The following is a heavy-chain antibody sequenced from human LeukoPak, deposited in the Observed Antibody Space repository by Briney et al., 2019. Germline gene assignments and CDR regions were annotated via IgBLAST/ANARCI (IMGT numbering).Heavy chain of an antibody. J-gene: IGHJ4*02. CDR1: RDSVSTNSGT. CDR2: TYYRSKWFN. Sequence: SQTLSLTCAISRDSVSTNSGTWNWIRQSPSRGLEWLGRTYYRSKWFNDYAVSVKSRITINPDTSKNQFSLQLNSVTPEDTAVYYCAKTKSGTGGFDYWGQGTLVTVSS. D-gene: IGHD7-27*01. CDR3: AKTKSGTGGFDY. V-gene: IGHV6-1*01.